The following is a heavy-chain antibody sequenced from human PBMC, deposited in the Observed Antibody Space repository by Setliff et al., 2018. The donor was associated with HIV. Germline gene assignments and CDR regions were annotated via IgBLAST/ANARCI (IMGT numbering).Heavy chain of an antibody. J-gene: IGHJ4*02. Sequence: GGSLRLSCAASGFTFSDYYMSWIRQAPGKGLEWISYISGSVNTIYYADSVKGRFTVSRDNAKNSLFLQMNSLRAEDTAVYYCARDLAGAVATTGTVFWGQGTLVTVSS. CDR1: GFTFSDYY. CDR2: ISGSVNTI. V-gene: IGHV3-11*04. CDR3: ARDLAGAVATTGTVF. D-gene: IGHD4-17*01.